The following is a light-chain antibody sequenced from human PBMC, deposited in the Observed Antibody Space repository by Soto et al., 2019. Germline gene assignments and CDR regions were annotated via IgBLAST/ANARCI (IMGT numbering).Light chain of an antibody. CDR3: GTWDSSLSAYV. Sequence: VLTQPPSVSAAPGQKVTISCSGSSSNIGNNYVSWYQQLPGTAPKLLIYDNNKRPSGIPDRFSDSKSGTSATLAITGLQTGDEADYYCGTWDSSLSAYVFGTGTKV. V-gene: IGLV1-51*01. CDR1: SSNIGNNY. J-gene: IGLJ1*01. CDR2: DNN.